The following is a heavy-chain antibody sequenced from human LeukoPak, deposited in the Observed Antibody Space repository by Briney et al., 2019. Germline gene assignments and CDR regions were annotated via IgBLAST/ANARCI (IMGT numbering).Heavy chain of an antibody. CDR1: GGSISSGGYY. Sequence: PSETLSLTCTVSGGSISSGGYYWSWIRQPPGKGLEWIGYIYHSGSTYYNPSLKSRVTISVDTSKNQFSLKLSSVTAADTAVYYCARHPLYGVRAFDIWGQGTMVTVSS. CDR2: IYHSGST. J-gene: IGHJ3*02. CDR3: ARHPLYGVRAFDI. D-gene: IGHD4-17*01. V-gene: IGHV4-30-2*01.